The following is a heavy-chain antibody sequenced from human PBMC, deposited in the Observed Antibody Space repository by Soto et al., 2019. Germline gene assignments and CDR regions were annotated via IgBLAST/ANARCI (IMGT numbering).Heavy chain of an antibody. Sequence: GVSLILSCASSGFTFGSYARSWVRPAPGKGLEWVATVSGSGAFAEYADSVKGRFTISRDNSRDTLYLQMDSLRAEDTAIFYCAKETYDASGYPLFDSWGQGTLVTVSS. D-gene: IGHD3-22*01. CDR3: AKETYDASGYPLFDS. V-gene: IGHV3-23*01. J-gene: IGHJ4*02. CDR2: VSGSGAFA. CDR1: GFTFGSYA.